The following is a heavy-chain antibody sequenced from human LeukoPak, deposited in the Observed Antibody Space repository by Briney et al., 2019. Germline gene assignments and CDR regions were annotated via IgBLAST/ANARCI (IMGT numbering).Heavy chain of an antibody. D-gene: IGHD6-6*01. CDR2: IYHSGST. V-gene: IGHV4-38-2*02. J-gene: IGHJ5*02. Sequence: PSETLSLTCTVSGYSISSGYYWGWIRQPPGKGLEWIGSIYHSGSTYYNPSLKSRVTISVDTSKNQFSLKLSSVTAADTAVYYCARENSSSSDWFDPWGRGTLVTVSS. CDR3: ARENSSSSDWFDP. CDR1: GYSISSGYY.